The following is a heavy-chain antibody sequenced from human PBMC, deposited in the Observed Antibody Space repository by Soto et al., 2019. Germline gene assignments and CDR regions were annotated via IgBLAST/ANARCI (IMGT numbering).Heavy chain of an antibody. Sequence: GGSLRLSCAASGCTFSSYAMNWVRQAPGKGLEWVSVISGSGGSTYYADSVKGRFTISRDNSKNTLYLQMNSLRAEDTAVYYCAKRTIGSSYDYWGQGTLVTVSS. CDR3: AKRTIGSSYDY. D-gene: IGHD6-13*01. J-gene: IGHJ4*02. CDR1: GCTFSSYA. V-gene: IGHV3-23*01. CDR2: ISGSGGST.